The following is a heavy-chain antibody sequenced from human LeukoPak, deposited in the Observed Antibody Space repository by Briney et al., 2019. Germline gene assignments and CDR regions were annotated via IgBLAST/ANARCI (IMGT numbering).Heavy chain of an antibody. Sequence: GGSLRLSCAASGFTFSSYGMSWVRQAPGEGLEWVSAISGSGGSTYYADSVKGRFTISRDNSKNTLYLQMNSLRAEDTAVYYCASGSGSTLGYWGQGTLVTVSS. CDR1: GFTFSSYG. CDR2: ISGSGGST. D-gene: IGHD6-19*01. CDR3: ASGSGSTLGY. V-gene: IGHV3-23*01. J-gene: IGHJ4*02.